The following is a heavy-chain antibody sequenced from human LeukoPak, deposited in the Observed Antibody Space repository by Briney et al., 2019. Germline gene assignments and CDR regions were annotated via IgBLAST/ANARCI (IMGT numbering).Heavy chain of an antibody. CDR2: IYYSGST. V-gene: IGHV4-59*01. CDR3: ARRATSYYYDSSGYYWGHFDY. Sequence: PSETLSLTCTVSGGSISSYYWSWIRQAPGKGLEWIGYIYYSGSTNYNPSLKSRVTISVDTSKNQFSLKLRSVTAADTAVYYCARRATSYYYDSSGYYWGHFDYWGQGTLVTVSS. J-gene: IGHJ4*02. CDR1: GGSISSYY. D-gene: IGHD3-22*01.